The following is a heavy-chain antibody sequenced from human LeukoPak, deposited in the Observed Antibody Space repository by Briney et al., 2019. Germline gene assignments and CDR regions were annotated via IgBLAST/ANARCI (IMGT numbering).Heavy chain of an antibody. CDR1: GYSFTHYW. CDR3: VRQRVGIVGVPNAFDI. Sequence: GESLKISCKGSGYSFTHYWIGWVRQMPGKGLEWMGIIYPGDSDTRYSPSFQGQVTISADKSINTAYLQWSSLKASDTAMYYCVRQRVGIVGVPNAFDIWGQGTMVTVSS. V-gene: IGHV5-51*01. CDR2: IYPGDSDT. D-gene: IGHD1-26*01. J-gene: IGHJ3*02.